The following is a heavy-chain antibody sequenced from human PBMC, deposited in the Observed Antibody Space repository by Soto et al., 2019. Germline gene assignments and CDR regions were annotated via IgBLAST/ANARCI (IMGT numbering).Heavy chain of an antibody. CDR1: GFTFSNYG. Sequence: GGSLRLSCAASGFTFSNYGMHWVRQAPGKGLEWVAVISYDGRNKYYADSVKGRFTISRDNSKNTLYLQMDSLRAEDTAVYYCADGNYDFWSGLDYWGQGTLVTVSS. J-gene: IGHJ4*02. V-gene: IGHV3-30*03. CDR3: ADGNYDFWSGLDY. D-gene: IGHD3-3*01. CDR2: ISYDGRNK.